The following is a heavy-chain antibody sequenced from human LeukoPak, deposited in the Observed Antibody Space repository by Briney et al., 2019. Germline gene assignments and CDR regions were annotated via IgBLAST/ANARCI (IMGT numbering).Heavy chain of an antibody. J-gene: IGHJ6*02. CDR2: LYYSGST. CDR1: GGSISSRSNY. CDR3: ARDNWNYGSSMDV. D-gene: IGHD1-7*01. V-gene: IGHV4-39*07. Sequence: SETLSLTCTVSGGSISSRSNYWGWIRQPPGKGLEWIGSLYYSGSTYYNPSLKSRVTISVDTSKNQLSLKLSSVTAADTAVYHCARDNWNYGSSMDVWGQGTTVTVSS.